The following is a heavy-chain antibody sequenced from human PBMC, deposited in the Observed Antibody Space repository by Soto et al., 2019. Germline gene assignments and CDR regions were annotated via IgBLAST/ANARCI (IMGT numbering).Heavy chain of an antibody. CDR2: IVPVFGRP. V-gene: IGHV1-69*13. CDR3: AREGSGYNF. Sequence: SVKVSCKASGGSFSNFGISWVRQAPGQGLEWMGGIVPVFGRPNYAQRFRGRLTSTAEESTSTCYMELISLRSDDTAVYYCAREGSGYNFWGQGTQVAVCS. D-gene: IGHD5-12*01. CDR1: GGSFSNFG. J-gene: IGHJ4*02.